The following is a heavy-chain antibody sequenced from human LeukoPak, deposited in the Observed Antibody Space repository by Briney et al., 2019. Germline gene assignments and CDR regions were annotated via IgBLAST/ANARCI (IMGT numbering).Heavy chain of an antibody. J-gene: IGHJ2*01. V-gene: IGHV3-30*03. D-gene: IGHD3-22*01. CDR2: ISYDGSNK. CDR3: AGSDTTGYIPREWDYWYFDL. CDR1: EFTFSSYG. Sequence: PGRSLRLSCAASEFTFSSYGMHWVRQAPGKGLEWVAVISYDGSNKYYADSVRGRFTISRDNSKNTLSLQMNSLRAEDTAVYYCAGSDTTGYIPREWDYWYFDLWGRGTLATVSS.